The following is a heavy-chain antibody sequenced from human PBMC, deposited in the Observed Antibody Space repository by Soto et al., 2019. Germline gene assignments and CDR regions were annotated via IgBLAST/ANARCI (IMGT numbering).Heavy chain of an antibody. CDR1: GASVSRGHYY. V-gene: IGHV4-61*01. J-gene: IGHJ4*02. CDR2: FYSVGST. D-gene: IGHD3-22*01. CDR3: ARETYYYDSSGYYYHTFDY. Sequence: PSETPSLTCTVSGASVSRGHYYWTWIRQPPGKGLEWIGYFYSVGSTDYNPSLKSRVTISLDTSKNQFFLNLTSVTAADTAVYYCARETYYYDSSGYYYHTFDYWGQGTLVTVSS.